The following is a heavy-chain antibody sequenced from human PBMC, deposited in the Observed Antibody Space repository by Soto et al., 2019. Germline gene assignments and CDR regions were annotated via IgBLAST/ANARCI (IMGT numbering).Heavy chain of an antibody. CDR3: VRGEWELVD. J-gene: IGHJ4*02. CDR1: GYTFTSYD. D-gene: IGHD1-1*01. Sequence: ASVKVSCKTSGYTFTSYDVNWVRQATGQGLEWMGWMNPTSGNTGYAQKFQGRVTMTRDTSTSTAYMELSSLRSEDTAVYYCVRGEWELVDWGQGTLVTAPQ. V-gene: IGHV1-8*01. CDR2: MNPTSGNT.